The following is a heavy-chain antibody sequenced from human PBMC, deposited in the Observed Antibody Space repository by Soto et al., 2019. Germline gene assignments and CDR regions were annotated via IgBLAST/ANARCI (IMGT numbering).Heavy chain of an antibody. CDR1: GFTFSYG. D-gene: IGHD2-15*01. CDR2: ISYDSPNK. CDR3: AKLVIGYCSGNTCDDY. Sequence: VQLLESGGGLIQPGGSLRRSCAASGFTFSYGIPWLRQPPGKGLEGVAYISYDSPNKFFGDSVKGRFTISRDNSKNTQFLQMNSLRAEDTAVYYCAKLVIGYCSGNTCDDYWGQGTLVAVSS. V-gene: IGHV3-30*18. J-gene: IGHJ4*02.